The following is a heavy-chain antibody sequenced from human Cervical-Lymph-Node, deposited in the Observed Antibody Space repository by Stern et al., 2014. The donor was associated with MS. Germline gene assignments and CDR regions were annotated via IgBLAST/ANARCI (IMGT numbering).Heavy chain of an antibody. CDR2: IYYSGST. J-gene: IGHJ3*02. V-gene: IGHV4-59*01. D-gene: IGHD3-10*01. Sequence: QLQLQESGPGLVKPSETLYLTCTASGGSLSSYYLHWIRQPPGQGLEWIGYIYYSGSTNYNPSLKRRVTMSVDTSKSQFSLKLSSVTAADTAVYYCARVLLWFGQDAFDIWGQGTMVTVSS. CDR3: ARVLLWFGQDAFDI. CDR1: GGSLSSYY.